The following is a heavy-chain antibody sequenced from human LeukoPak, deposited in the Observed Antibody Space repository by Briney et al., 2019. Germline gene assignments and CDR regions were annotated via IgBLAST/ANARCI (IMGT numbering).Heavy chain of an antibody. CDR3: ARQSPGYCSSTSCYRGSDY. CDR2: IYPGDSDT. V-gene: IGHV5-51*01. CDR1: GYSFTSYW. J-gene: IGHJ4*02. Sequence: GESLKISCKGSGYSFTSYWIGWVRQLPGKGLEWMGIIYPGDSDTRYSPSFQGQVTISADKSISTAYLQWSSLKASDTAMYYCARQSPGYCSSTSCYRGSDYWGQGTLVTVSS. D-gene: IGHD2-2*01.